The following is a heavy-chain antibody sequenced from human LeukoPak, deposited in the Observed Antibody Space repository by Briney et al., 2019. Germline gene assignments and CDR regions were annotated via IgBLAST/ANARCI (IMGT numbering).Heavy chain of an antibody. D-gene: IGHD3-22*01. CDR1: GFTVSSNW. CDR2: ISGSGGST. CDR3: ARIFDSSGYPDDAFDI. J-gene: IGHJ3*02. V-gene: IGHV3-23*01. Sequence: GGSLRLSCAASGFTVSSNWMSWVRQALGKGLEWVSAISGSGGSTYYADSVKGRFTVSRDNSKNTLYLQMNSLRAEDTAVFYCARIFDSSGYPDDAFDIWGQGTMVTVSS.